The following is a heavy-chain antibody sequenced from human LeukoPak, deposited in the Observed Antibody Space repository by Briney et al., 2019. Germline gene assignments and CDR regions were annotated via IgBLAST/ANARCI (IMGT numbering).Heavy chain of an antibody. V-gene: IGHV4-34*01. CDR1: GGSFSGYY. CDR3: ARGRRDDFWSGYSLYYFDY. CDR2: VNHSGST. D-gene: IGHD3-3*01. Sequence: SSETLSLTCAVYGGSFSGYYWSWIRQPPGKGLEWIGEVNHSGSTNYNPSLKSRVSISVDTSKNQFSLRLNSVTAADTAVYYCARGRRDDFWSGYSLYYFDYWGQGTLVTVSS. J-gene: IGHJ4*02.